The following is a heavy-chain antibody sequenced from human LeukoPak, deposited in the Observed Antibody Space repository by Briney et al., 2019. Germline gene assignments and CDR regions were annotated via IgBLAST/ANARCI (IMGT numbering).Heavy chain of an antibody. CDR1: GFTFSNAG. CDR2: IKSKTDSWTT. D-gene: IGHD3-16*01. Sequence: GGSLRLSCAASGFTFSNAGMSWVRHAPGKGLEWVGRIKSKTDSWTTDYAAPVKGRFTISRDDSKNTLYLQMDSLKTEDTAVYYCTTTPYVGGGLDYWGQGTLVTVPS. J-gene: IGHJ4*02. CDR3: TTTPYVGGGLDY. V-gene: IGHV3-15*01.